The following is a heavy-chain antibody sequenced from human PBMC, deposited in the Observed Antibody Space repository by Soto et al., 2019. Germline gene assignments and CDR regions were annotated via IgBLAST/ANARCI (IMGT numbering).Heavy chain of an antibody. D-gene: IGHD5-12*01. CDR3: ARALEVPRLGYGTYYFDY. CDR1: GGSISSYY. Sequence: SSETLSLTCTVSGGSISSYYWSWIRQPPGKGLEWIGYIYYSGSTNYNPSLKSRVTISVDTSKNQFSLKLSSVTAADTAVYYCARALEVPRLGYGTYYFDYWGQGTLVTVSS. V-gene: IGHV4-59*01. J-gene: IGHJ4*02. CDR2: IYYSGST.